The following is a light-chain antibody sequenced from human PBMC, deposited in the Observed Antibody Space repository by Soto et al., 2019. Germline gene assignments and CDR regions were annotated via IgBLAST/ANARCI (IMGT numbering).Light chain of an antibody. CDR2: EVN. Sequence: QSALTQPPSVSGSPGQSVTISCTGTSSDIGSYNRVSWYQQPPGAAPKLMICEVNSRPSGVPERFSGSKSGNTASLTIFGLQADDEADYYCSSFTTSYTYVFGTGTKFTVL. J-gene: IGLJ1*01. V-gene: IGLV2-18*02. CDR1: SSDIGSYNR. CDR3: SSFTTSYTYV.